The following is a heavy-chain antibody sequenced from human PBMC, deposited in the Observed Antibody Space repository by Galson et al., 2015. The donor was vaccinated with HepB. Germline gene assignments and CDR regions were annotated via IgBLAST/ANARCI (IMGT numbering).Heavy chain of an antibody. CDR2: IIPMLGIT. D-gene: IGHD3-10*01. J-gene: IGHJ5*01. CDR1: GVTLRSNT. CDR3: ARDRLPGSYDNNWFDS. Sequence: SVKVSCTASGVTLRSNTISWVRQAPGQGLEWMGWIIPMLGITNYAQTFQGRVTFTADTSTSTAYMEVSSLRSEDTAVYYCARDRLPGSYDNNWFDSWGQGSLVTVST. V-gene: IGHV1-69*10.